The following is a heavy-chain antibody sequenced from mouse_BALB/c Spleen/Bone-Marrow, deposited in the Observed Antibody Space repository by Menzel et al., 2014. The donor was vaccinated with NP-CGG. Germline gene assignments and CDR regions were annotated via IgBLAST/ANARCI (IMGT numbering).Heavy chain of an antibody. CDR3: ARNRRYDVFDY. V-gene: IGHV2-4-1*01. Sequence: QVQLQQSGPGLVQPSQSLSIPCTVSGFSLTSYGVHWVRRSPGKGLEWLGVIWSGGSTDYNAAFISRLSISKDNSKSQVFFEMNSLQADGSAIYYCARNRRYDVFDYWGQGTTLTVSS. CDR2: IWSGGST. D-gene: IGHD2-14*01. J-gene: IGHJ2*01. CDR1: GFSLTSYG.